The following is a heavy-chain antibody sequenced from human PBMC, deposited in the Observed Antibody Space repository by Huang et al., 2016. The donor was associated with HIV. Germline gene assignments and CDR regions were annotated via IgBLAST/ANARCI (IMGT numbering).Heavy chain of an antibody. D-gene: IGHD3-10*01. V-gene: IGHV4-34*01. CDR1: GGSFSGYY. Sequence: SLTCAVYGGSFSGYYWSWIRQRPGKGLEWIGEITHSGSTNYNPSLKSRVTISEETSKNQCSLKLSSVTAADTAVYYCARAPHYGSGSYYYWGQGTLVTVSS. J-gene: IGHJ4*02. CDR3: ARAPHYGSGSYYY. CDR2: ITHSGST.